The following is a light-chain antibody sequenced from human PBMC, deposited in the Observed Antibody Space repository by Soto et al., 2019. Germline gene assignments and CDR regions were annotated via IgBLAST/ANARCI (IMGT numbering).Light chain of an antibody. V-gene: IGKV3-20*01. J-gene: IGKJ1*01. CDR2: GAY. CDR1: QSVSSRY. CDR3: QKYDNEAWT. Sequence: ILLIQSPLALSLSPGERGTLPATRVQSVSSRYLAWYQQKPGQAPRILIYGAYSRATGITDRFSGSGSGTDFTLTISRLEPEDFAVYYCQKYDNEAWTVAQGNMV.